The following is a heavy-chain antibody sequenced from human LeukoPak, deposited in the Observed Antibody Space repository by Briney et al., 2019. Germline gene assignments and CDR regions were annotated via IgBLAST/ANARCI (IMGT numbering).Heavy chain of an antibody. V-gene: IGHV3-30*02. J-gene: IGHJ4*02. CDR2: IWYDGNNK. D-gene: IGHD5-18*01. CDR1: GFTFSIYA. CDR3: AKGYNFGYDGPDY. Sequence: GGSLRLSCAASGFTFSIYAIHWVRQAPGKGLEWVAFIWYDGNNKYYADSVKGRFTISRDNSKNTLYLQMISLRAEDTAVYYCAKGYNFGYDGPDYWGRGTLVTVSS.